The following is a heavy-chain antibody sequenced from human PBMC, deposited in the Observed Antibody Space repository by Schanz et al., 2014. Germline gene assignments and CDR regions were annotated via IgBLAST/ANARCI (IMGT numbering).Heavy chain of an antibody. CDR3: ARKMKLGVYGGKGHDSLEI. CDR1: GFTFSSHC. CDR2: INSVGSNT. D-gene: IGHD4-17*01. Sequence: VQLVESGGGVVQPGGSLRLSCAASGFTFSSHCMHWVRQDPGKGLVWVARINSVGSNTDYADSVTGRFTISRDNAKNTLYLQMNTLRAEDTAVYYCARKMKLGVYGGKGHDSLEIWGQGTMVNVSS. V-gene: IGHV3-74*02. J-gene: IGHJ3*02.